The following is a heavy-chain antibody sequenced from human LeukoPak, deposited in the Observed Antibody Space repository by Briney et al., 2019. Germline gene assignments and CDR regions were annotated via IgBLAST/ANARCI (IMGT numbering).Heavy chain of an antibody. J-gene: IGHJ4*02. CDR3: ARDSVMKY. CDR2: ISTTSSSI. Sequence: GGSLRLSCAASGFTFRSYTMNWVRQAPGKGLEWVSYISTTSSSIYYADSVKDRFIISRDNAKHSLYLHMNSLRDEDTAVYYCARDSVMKYWGQGTLVTVSS. V-gene: IGHV3-48*02. CDR1: GFTFRSYT.